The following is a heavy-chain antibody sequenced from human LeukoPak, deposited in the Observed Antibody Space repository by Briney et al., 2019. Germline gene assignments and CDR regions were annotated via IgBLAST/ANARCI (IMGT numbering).Heavy chain of an antibody. D-gene: IGHD3-3*01. J-gene: IGHJ6*03. CDR1: GGSIRSSTYY. CDR2: ISYSGRS. V-gene: IGHV4-39*01. CDR3: ARLFYDFWSGHDYYYMDV. Sequence: SETRSLTCTVSGGSIRSSTYYWGWIRQPPGKGLEWIGSISYSGRSYYNPSLKSPVSISVDTSKNQFSLKVGSVTPADTAVYYCARLFYDFWSGHDYYYMDVWGKGTKVSVSS.